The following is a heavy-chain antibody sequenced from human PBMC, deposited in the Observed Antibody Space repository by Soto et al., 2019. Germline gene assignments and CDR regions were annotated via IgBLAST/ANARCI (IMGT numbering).Heavy chain of an antibody. CDR3: ARDRRGCRGYYGSGSCGYFDY. V-gene: IGHV4-31*03. D-gene: IGHD3-10*01. CDR2: IYYSGST. Sequence: SETLSLTCTVSGGSISSGGYYWSWIRQHPGKGLEWIGYIYYSGSTYYNPSLKSRVTISVDTSKNQFSLKLSSVTAADTAVYYCARDRRGCRGYYGSGSCGYFDYWGQGTLVTVSS. CDR1: GGSISSGGYY. J-gene: IGHJ4*02.